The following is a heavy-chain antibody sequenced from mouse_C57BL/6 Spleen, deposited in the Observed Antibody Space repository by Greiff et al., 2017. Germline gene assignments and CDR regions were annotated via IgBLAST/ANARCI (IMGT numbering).Heavy chain of an antibody. CDR3: ARRLNAMDY. CDR1: GYTFTSYW. Sequence: QVQLKQPGAELVKPGASVKLSCKASGYTFTSYWMHWVKQRPGPGLAWIGMIHPNSGSTNYNEKFKSKATLTVDKSSSPAYMQLSSLTSEDSAVYYCARRLNAMDYGGQGTSVTVSS. CDR2: IHPNSGST. V-gene: IGHV1-64*01. D-gene: IGHD3-2*02. J-gene: IGHJ4*01.